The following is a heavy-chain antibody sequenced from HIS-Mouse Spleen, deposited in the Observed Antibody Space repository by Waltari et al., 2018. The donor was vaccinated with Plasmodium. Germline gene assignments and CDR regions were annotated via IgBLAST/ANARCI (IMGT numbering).Heavy chain of an antibody. Sequence: QVQLQQWGAGLLKPSETLSLTCAVDGGSFSGYYWRWTCQPPGKGLEWIGEINHSGNTNYNPSLKSRVTIAVDTSKNQFSLKLSSVTAAYTAVYYCARVTSSGVYWYFDLWCRGTLVTVSS. CDR3: ARVTSSGVYWYFDL. D-gene: IGHD3-3*01. CDR2: INHSGNT. V-gene: IGHV4-34*01. CDR1: GGSFSGYY. J-gene: IGHJ2*01.